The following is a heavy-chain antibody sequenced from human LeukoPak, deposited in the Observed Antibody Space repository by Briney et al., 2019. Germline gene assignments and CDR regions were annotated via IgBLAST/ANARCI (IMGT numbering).Heavy chain of an antibody. CDR3: ARGRVSSSSWSSTYYYYFYMDV. Sequence: SETLSLTCTVSGGSISSYYWSWIRQPPGKGLEWIGYIYYTGSTNYNPSLNSRVTISRDTSKNHFSLELSSVTAADTAVYFCARGRVSSSSWSSTYYYYFYMDVWGKGTTVTVSS. V-gene: IGHV4-59*01. J-gene: IGHJ6*03. CDR1: GGSISSYY. CDR2: IYYTGST. D-gene: IGHD6-13*01.